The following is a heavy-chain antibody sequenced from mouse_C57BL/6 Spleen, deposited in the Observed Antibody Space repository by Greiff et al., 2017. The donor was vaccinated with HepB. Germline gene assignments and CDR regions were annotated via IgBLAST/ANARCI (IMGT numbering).Heavy chain of an antibody. J-gene: IGHJ2*01. D-gene: IGHD2-3*01. CDR2: IDPETGGT. CDR3: TRKDGYYPDY. V-gene: IGHV1-15*01. CDR1: GYTFTDYE. Sequence: VQLQQSGAELVRPGASVTLSCKASGYTFTDYEMHWVKQTPVHGLEWIGAIDPETGGTAYNQKFKGKAILTADKSSSTAYMELRSLTSEDSAVYYCTRKDGYYPDYWGQGTTLTVSS.